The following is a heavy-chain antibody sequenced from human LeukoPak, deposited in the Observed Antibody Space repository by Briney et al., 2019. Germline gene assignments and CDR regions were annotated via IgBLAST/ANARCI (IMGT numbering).Heavy chain of an antibody. D-gene: IGHD3-22*01. CDR3: AREPYYDSSGYCLDY. J-gene: IGHJ4*02. V-gene: IGHV3-7*03. CDR1: GFTFSNYW. Sequence: GGSLRLSCAASGFTFSNYWMSWVRQAPGKGLEWVANIKQDGSVKYYVASVKGRFTISRDNAKNSLYLQMNSLRAEDTAVYYCAREPYYDSSGYCLDYWGQGTLVTVSS. CDR2: IKQDGSVK.